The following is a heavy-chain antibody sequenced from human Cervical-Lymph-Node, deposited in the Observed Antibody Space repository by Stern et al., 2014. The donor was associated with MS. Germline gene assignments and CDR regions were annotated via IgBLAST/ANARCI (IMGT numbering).Heavy chain of an antibody. CDR1: GYTFTDYY. CDR3: VRETNIAAAYRGNCFDS. D-gene: IGHD6-13*01. V-gene: IGHV1-2*06. CDR2: FNPNSGGA. Sequence: VQLVESGVQVKKPGASVKVSCKSSGYTFTDYYIHWVRQAPGEGLEWMGRFNPNSGGADVSQKFQGRVTMTRDKSISTAYMELTSDDTAVYYCVRETNIAAAYRGNCFDSWGHGTLVTVSS. J-gene: IGHJ5*01.